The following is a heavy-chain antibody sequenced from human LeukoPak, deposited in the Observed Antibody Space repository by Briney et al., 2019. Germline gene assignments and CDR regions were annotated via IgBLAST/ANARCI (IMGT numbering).Heavy chain of an antibody. CDR3: ASGGKYYYGSGSYWDYYYYYYGMDV. CDR1: GDCIRQHY. J-gene: IGHJ6*02. D-gene: IGHD3-10*01. V-gene: IGHV4-4*07. Sequence: SDPLTLPCTLCGDCIRQHYWRWIRQPAGKGREWIGRIYTSGCTNYNPSLKSRVNMSGHTPKNQSSLKLSSVTAADTAVYHCASGGKYYYGSGSYWDYYYYYYGMDVWGQGTTVTVSS. CDR2: IYTSGCT.